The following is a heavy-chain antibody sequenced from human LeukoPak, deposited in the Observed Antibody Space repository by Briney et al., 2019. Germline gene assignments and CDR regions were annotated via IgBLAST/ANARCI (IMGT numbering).Heavy chain of an antibody. CDR3: VKDSIERNGVYDAFDV. Sequence: GGSLRLSCVASGFTFTDLAMNWVRQVPGKGPEWVSHTGGGGVDREYEESVKGRFTVSRDNSRNSLYLQMNSLRGEDTAIYYCVKDSIERNGVYDAFDVWGQGTKVTVAS. CDR2: TGGGGVDR. J-gene: IGHJ3*01. D-gene: IGHD2-8*01. V-gene: IGHV3-23*01. CDR1: GFTFTDLA.